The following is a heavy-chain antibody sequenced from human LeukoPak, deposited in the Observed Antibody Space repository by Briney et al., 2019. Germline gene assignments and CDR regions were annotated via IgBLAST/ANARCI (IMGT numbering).Heavy chain of an antibody. Sequence: GGSLRLSCAASGFTFSSYDMHWVRQATGKGLEWVSAIGTAGDTYYPGSVKGRFTSSRDNSKNTLYLQMNTLRAEDTAVYYCAKWGDYDVLTGYYDSDYWGQGTLVTVSS. D-gene: IGHD3-9*01. J-gene: IGHJ4*02. V-gene: IGHV3-13*01. CDR1: GFTFSSYD. CDR2: IGTAGDT. CDR3: AKWGDYDVLTGYYDSDY.